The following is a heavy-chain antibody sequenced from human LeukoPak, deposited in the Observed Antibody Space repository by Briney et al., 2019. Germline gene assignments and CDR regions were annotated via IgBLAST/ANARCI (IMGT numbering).Heavy chain of an antibody. CDR2: IGGSGVTT. Sequence: GGSLRLSCAASGFTFSSYGMHWVRQAPGKGLEWVAAIGGSGVTTYYADSVKGRFTISRDNSKNTLYLQMNSLRADDTAVYYCADFRVGATGDSWGQGTLVTVSS. CDR3: ADFRVGATGDS. D-gene: IGHD1-26*01. V-gene: IGHV3-23*01. CDR1: GFTFSSYG. J-gene: IGHJ4*02.